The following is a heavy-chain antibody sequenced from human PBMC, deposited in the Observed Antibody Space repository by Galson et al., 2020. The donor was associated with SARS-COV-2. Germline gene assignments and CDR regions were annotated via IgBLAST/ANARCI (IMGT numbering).Heavy chain of an antibody. CDR3: AKDGAVARRYYFDS. CDR1: GFTFRNYA. D-gene: IGHD6-19*01. Sequence: GESLKISCAASGFTFRNYAMNWVRQAPGKGLEWVSGISFSGAGTDYADSVKGRFTISRDNSENTLYLRMNSLRADDTAVYYCAKDGAVARRYYFDSWGPGTLVTVSS. CDR2: ISFSGAGT. J-gene: IGHJ4*02. V-gene: IGHV3-23*01.